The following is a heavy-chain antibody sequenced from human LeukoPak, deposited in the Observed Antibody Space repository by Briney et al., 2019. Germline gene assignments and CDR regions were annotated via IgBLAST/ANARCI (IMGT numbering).Heavy chain of an antibody. J-gene: IGHJ4*02. D-gene: IGHD3-22*01. CDR1: GFTFSSHE. Sequence: PGGSLRLSCAASGFTFSSHEMNWVRQAPGKGLEWVSYISHSGSTIYYADSVKGRFTISRDNAKSSLYLRMNSLRAEDTAVYYCARGHPYDSSGYYPTQFDYWGQGTLVTVSS. CDR3: ARGHPYDSSGYYPTQFDY. V-gene: IGHV3-48*03. CDR2: ISHSGSTI.